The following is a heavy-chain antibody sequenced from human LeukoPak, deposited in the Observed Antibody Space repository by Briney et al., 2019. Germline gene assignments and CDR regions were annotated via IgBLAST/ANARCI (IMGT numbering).Heavy chain of an antibody. CDR1: GYSISSGYY. D-gene: IGHD3-16*01. Sequence: PSETLSLTCAVSGYSISSGYYWGWVRQPPGKGLEWIGSVHHSGNTNYQTSLKSRVTISVDTSKNQFSLKLSSVTAADTAVYYCARAPYADTGGYGELGYWGQGTLVTVSS. J-gene: IGHJ4*02. CDR3: ARAPYADTGGYGELGY. V-gene: IGHV4-38-2*01. CDR2: VHHSGNT.